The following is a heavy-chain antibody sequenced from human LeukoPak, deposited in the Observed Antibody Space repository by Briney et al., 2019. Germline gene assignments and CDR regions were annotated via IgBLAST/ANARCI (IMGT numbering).Heavy chain of an antibody. J-gene: IGHJ6*02. CDR2: IKSKTAGETT. V-gene: IGHV3-15*01. CDR3: TTDEGTGRGYKYGIDV. Sequence: GGSLRLSCAASGFTFSSYSMNWVRQAPGQGLEWVGHIKSKTAGETTAYAASVKGRFTISRDDSENTLFLQMDSLKTEDTAVYFCTTDEGTGRGYKYGIDVWGQGTTVTVSS. CDR1: GFTFSSYS. D-gene: IGHD7-27*01.